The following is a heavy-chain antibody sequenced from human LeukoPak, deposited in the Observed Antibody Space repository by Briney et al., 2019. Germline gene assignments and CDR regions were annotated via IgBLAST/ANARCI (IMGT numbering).Heavy chain of an antibody. V-gene: IGHV3-74*01. CDR3: ATSNWFDP. D-gene: IGHD2-2*01. Sequence: GGSLRLSCAASGFTFSTYWMHWVRHAPGKGLVWVSRINRGGTTTNYADSVKGRFTISRDNAKNTLYLQMNSLRGEDTAVYYCATSNWFDPWGQGTLVTVSS. CDR2: INRGGTTT. CDR1: GFTFSTYW. J-gene: IGHJ5*02.